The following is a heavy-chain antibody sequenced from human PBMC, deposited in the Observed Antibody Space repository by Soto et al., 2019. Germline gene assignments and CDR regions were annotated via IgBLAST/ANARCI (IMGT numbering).Heavy chain of an antibody. V-gene: IGHV3-7*03. CDR1: GFTFSAYW. J-gene: IGHJ4*02. Sequence: GGSLRLSCVVSGFTFSAYWMSWVRQAPGKGLEWVANIKEDGSEKYYLDSVKGRFTIYRDNAKNSLYLQMNSLRAEDTAVYYCARDKVVGPTTLDYWGQGTLVTVSS. CDR2: IKEDGSEK. CDR3: ARDKVVGPTTLDY. D-gene: IGHD1-26*01.